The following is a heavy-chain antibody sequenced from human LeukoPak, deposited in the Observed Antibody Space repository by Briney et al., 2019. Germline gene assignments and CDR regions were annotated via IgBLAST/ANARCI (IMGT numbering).Heavy chain of an antibody. Sequence: PGGSLRLSCAASGFTFSNAWMSWVRQTPGKGMERVGRIKSKTDDETAEYAAPVKGRFTISRDDSKNTQYLQMNSLKTEDTGVYYCTTDLRWELPPTDYWGQGTLVTVSS. J-gene: IGHJ4*02. V-gene: IGHV3-15*01. D-gene: IGHD1-26*01. CDR1: GFTFSNAW. CDR3: TTDLRWELPPTDY. CDR2: IKSKTDDETA.